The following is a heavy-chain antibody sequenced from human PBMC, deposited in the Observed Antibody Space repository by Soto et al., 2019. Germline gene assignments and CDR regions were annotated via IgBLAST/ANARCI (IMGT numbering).Heavy chain of an antibody. CDR2: SRSKANSYAT. CDR3: TSPGDVDTAILDY. D-gene: IGHD5-18*01. J-gene: IGHJ4*02. Sequence: EVQLVESGGGLVQPGGSLKLSCAASGFTFSGSTIHWVRQASEKGLEWVGRSRSKANSYATEYAASVKGRFTISRDDSKNTAYSQMNSLKTEDTAVYYCTSPGDVDTAILDYWGRGTLVTVSS. V-gene: IGHV3-73*02. CDR1: GFTFSGST.